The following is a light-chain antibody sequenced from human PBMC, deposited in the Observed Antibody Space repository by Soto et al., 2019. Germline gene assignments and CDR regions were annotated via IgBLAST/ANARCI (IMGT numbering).Light chain of an antibody. CDR3: QQYHNWPPLT. CDR2: GAS. J-gene: IGKJ4*01. CDR1: QSVITS. V-gene: IGKV3-15*01. Sequence: EIVMTQSPATLSVSPGERATLSCRASQSVITSLAWYQQKPGQAPRLLIYGASTRASGVPARFSGSGFGTEVTLNIASLQSEGFAVYYCQQYHNWPPLTFGGGTTVDIK.